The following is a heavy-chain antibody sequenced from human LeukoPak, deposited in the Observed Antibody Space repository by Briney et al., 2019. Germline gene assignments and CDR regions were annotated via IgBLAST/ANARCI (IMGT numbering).Heavy chain of an antibody. Sequence: SVKVSCKASGYTFTGYYMHWVRQAPGQGLEWMGRIIPILGIANYAQKFQGRVTITADKSTSTAYMELSSLRSEDTAVYYCARGLGELTDYWGQGTLVTVSS. J-gene: IGHJ4*02. CDR1: GYTFTGYY. D-gene: IGHD1-26*01. V-gene: IGHV1-69*04. CDR3: ARGLGELTDY. CDR2: IIPILGIA.